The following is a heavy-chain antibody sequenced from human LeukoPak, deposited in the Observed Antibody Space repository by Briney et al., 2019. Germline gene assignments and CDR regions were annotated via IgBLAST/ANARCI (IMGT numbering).Heavy chain of an antibody. V-gene: IGHV4-34*01. CDR3: ARRPMVRGRTPDL. CDR1: GGSFSGYY. J-gene: IGHJ2*01. CDR2: INHSGST. D-gene: IGHD3-10*01. Sequence: SETLSLTCAVYGGSFSGYYWSWIRQPPGKGLEWIGEINHSGSTNYNPSLKSRVTISVDTSKNQFSLKLSSVTAADTAVYYCARRPMVRGRTPDLWGRGTLVTVSS.